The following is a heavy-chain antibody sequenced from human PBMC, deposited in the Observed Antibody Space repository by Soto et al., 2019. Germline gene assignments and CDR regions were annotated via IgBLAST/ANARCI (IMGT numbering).Heavy chain of an antibody. V-gene: IGHV1-2*02. CDR2: INPKSGGT. Sequence: ASVKVSCKGSGYTFTVYYMHWVRQAPGQGLEWMGWINPKSGGTMYPQKFQGRVTMTWDTSISTAYMALTRLRSDDTAVYYCVRDLAKGGGSAGFDYWGQGTLVTVSS. CDR1: GYTFTVYY. J-gene: IGHJ4*02. CDR3: VRDLAKGGGSAGFDY. D-gene: IGHD1-26*01.